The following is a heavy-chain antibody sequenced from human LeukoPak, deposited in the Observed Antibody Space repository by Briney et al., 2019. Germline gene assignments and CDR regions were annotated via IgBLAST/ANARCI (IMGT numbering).Heavy chain of an antibody. J-gene: IGHJ6*03. CDR1: GFTFGDYA. D-gene: IGHD3-16*01. V-gene: IGHV3-49*04. Sequence: GGSLRLSCTASGFTFGDYAMSWVRQAPGTGLEWVGFIRSKAYGGTTEYAASVKGRFTISRDDSKSIAYLQMNSLRDEDTGVYYCAKGLRTGVGPYMGYHYYMDVWGKGATVTVSS. CDR3: AKGLRTGVGPYMGYHYYMDV. CDR2: IRSKAYGGTT.